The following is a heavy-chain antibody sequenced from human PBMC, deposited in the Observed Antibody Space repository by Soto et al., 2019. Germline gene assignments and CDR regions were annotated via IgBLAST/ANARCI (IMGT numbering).Heavy chain of an antibody. J-gene: IGHJ4*02. CDR3: AKDGIDSSGWLIDY. Sequence: GGSLRLSCAASGFTFSSYALSWVRQAPGKGLEWVSAISGSGGSTYYADSVKGRFTISRDNSKNTLYLQMNSLRAEDTAVYYCAKDGIDSSGWLIDYWGQGTLVTVSS. CDR1: GFTFSSYA. D-gene: IGHD6-19*01. CDR2: ISGSGGST. V-gene: IGHV3-23*01.